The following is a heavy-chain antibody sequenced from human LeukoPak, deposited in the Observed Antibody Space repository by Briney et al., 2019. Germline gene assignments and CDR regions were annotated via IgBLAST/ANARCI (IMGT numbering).Heavy chain of an antibody. CDR3: AKGGHYLDV. J-gene: IGHJ6*03. CDR2: ISYDGSNK. V-gene: IGHV3-30*18. Sequence: GGSLRLSCAASGFTFSSYGMHWVRQAPGEGLEWVAVISYDGSNKYYADSVKGRFTISRDNSKNTLYLQMNSLRAEDTAVYYCAKGGHYLDVWGKGTTVTVSS. CDR1: GFTFSSYG.